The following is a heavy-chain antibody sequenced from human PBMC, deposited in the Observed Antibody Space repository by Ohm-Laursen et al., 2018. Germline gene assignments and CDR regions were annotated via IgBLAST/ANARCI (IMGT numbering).Heavy chain of an antibody. D-gene: IGHD6-19*01. J-gene: IGHJ5*02. V-gene: IGHV5-51*01. CDR1: GYSFTSYW. CDR2: IYPGDSDT. CDR3: ARQRYSSGWYASETAFDP. Sequence: GESLKISCKGSGYSFTSYWIGWVRQMPGKGLEWMGIIYPGDSDTRYSPSFQGQVTISADKSISPAYLQWSSLKASDTAMYYCARQRYSSGWYASETAFDPWGQGTLVTVPS.